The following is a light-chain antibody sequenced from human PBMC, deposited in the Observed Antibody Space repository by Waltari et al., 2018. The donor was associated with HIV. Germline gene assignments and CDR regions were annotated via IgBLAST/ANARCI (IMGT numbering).Light chain of an antibody. V-gene: IGKV3-15*01. CDR3: QQYNNWPPRS. J-gene: IGKJ1*01. CDR1: QSGSSN. Sequence: EIVMTQSPATLSVSPGERATLSCRASQSGSSNLAWYQEKPGQAPRLLIYGASTRATGIPARFSGSGSGTEFTLTISSLQSEDFVVYYCQQYNNWPPRSFGQGTKVEIK. CDR2: GAS.